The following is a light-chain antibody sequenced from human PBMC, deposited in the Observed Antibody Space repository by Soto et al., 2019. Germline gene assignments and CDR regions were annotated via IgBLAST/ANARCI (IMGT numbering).Light chain of an antibody. CDR3: QVWDSSSVHAV. Sequence: SYELTQSPSVSVAPGQTARITCGGDNIESESVHWFQQKPGQAPVLVVYDDDQRPSGIPDRFSGSNSGNTATLTISRVEAGDEADFYCQVWDSSSVHAVFGGGTKVTVL. CDR1: NIESES. V-gene: IGLV3-21*02. J-gene: IGLJ2*01. CDR2: DDD.